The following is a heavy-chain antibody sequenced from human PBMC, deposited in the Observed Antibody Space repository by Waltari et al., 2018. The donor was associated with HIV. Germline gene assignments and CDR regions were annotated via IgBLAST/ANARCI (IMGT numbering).Heavy chain of an antibody. D-gene: IGHD5-18*01. Sequence: QVQLVQSGAEVKKPGSSVKVSCKASGGTFSSYAISWVRQAPGQGLEWMGRIIPILGIANYAQKFQGRVTITADKSTSTAYMELSSLRSEDTDVYYCARERGEVDTATPTPDIDYWGQGTLVTVSS. CDR3: ARERGEVDTATPTPDIDY. CDR1: GGTFSSYA. CDR2: IIPILGIA. J-gene: IGHJ4*02. V-gene: IGHV1-69*04.